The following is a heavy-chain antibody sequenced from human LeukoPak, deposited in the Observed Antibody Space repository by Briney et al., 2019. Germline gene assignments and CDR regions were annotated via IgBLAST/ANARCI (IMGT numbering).Heavy chain of an antibody. D-gene: IGHD2-2*01. V-gene: IGHV4-34*01. Sequence: SETLSLTCAVYGGSFSGYYWSWIRQPPGKGLEWIGEINHSGSTNYNPSLKSRVTISVDTSKNQFSLKLSSVTAADTAVYYCARVLPAAALYYFDYWGQGTLVTVSS. CDR3: ARVLPAAALYYFDY. J-gene: IGHJ4*02. CDR1: GGSFSGYY. CDR2: INHSGST.